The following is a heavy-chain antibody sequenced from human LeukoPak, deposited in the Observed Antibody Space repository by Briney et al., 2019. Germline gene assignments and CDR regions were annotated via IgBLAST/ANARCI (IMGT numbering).Heavy chain of an antibody. J-gene: IGHJ4*02. CDR1: GFTFSSYA. CDR3: AKDLKVVEQQLDGGGDY. D-gene: IGHD6-13*01. CDR2: ISGSGGST. V-gene: IGHV3-23*01. Sequence: GGSLRLSCAASGFTFSSYAMSWVRQAPGKGLEWVSAISGSGGSTYYADSVKGRFTISRDNSKNTLYLQMNSLRAEDTAVYYCAKDLKVVEQQLDGGGDYWGQGTLVTVSS.